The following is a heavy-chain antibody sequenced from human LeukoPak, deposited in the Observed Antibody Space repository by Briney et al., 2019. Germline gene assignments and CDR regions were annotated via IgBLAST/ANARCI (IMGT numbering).Heavy chain of an antibody. V-gene: IGHV3-53*01. CDR2: ILRGGST. CDR3: AKRVGYGYVMDV. J-gene: IGHJ6*02. D-gene: IGHD5-24*01. CDR1: GFSVSSND. Sequence: SGGSLRLSCEASGFSVSSNDMSCVRQAPGKGVWCGSVILRGGSTFADSVKGRFTISRDNSKNTLYPQRNSLRVEDTAEFYCAKRVGYGYVMDVWGQGTTVSVPS.